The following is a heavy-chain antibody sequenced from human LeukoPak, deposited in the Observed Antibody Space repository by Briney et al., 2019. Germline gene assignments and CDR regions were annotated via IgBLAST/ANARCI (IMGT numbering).Heavy chain of an antibody. CDR1: GFTFRNYG. CDR3: AKRIVTTGVRYYDY. J-gene: IGHJ4*02. Sequence: PGGSLRLSCAGSGFTFRNYGMHWVRQAPGKGLEWVSAIGGSGDTTYYADSVKGRFTISRDNSKNTLYLQMNSLRAEDTALYYCAKRIVTTGVRYYDYWGQGTLVTVSS. V-gene: IGHV3-23*01. CDR2: IGGSGDTT. D-gene: IGHD6-13*01.